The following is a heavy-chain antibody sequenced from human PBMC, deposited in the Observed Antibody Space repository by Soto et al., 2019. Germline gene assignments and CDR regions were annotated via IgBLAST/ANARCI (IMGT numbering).Heavy chain of an antibody. D-gene: IGHD2-15*01. V-gene: IGHV5-10-1*01. CDR2: IDPGDSSA. J-gene: IGHJ4*02. Sequence: PGESLKISCHGSGYTFFSFWIVWVRQVPGKGLEWVGRIDPGDSSATYSPTFQGHVTISADRSTRSAYLQWRSLRASDTAIYFCARRYCSGPIDYWGQGTLVTVSS. CDR3: ARRYCSGPIDY. CDR1: GYTFFSFW.